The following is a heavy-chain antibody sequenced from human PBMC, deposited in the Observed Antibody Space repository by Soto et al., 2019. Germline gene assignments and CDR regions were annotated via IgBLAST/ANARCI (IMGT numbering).Heavy chain of an antibody. CDR2: IGGSGGST. D-gene: IGHD6-6*01. CDR3: AKHVIAARPSSGNYFDY. V-gene: IGHV3-23*01. Sequence: GGSLRLSCAASGFTFSSYAMSWVRQAPGKGLEWVSAIGGSGGSTYYADSVKGRFTTSTDNSKNTPYLQMNSLRAEDKAVYYCAKHVIAARPSSGNYFDYWGQGTLVTVSS. CDR1: GFTFSSYA. J-gene: IGHJ4*02.